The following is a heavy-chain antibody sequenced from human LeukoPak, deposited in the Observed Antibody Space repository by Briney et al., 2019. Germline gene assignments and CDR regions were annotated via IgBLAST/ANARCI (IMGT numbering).Heavy chain of an antibody. D-gene: IGHD4-23*01. CDR2: VNTTTGNP. J-gene: IGHJ4*02. Sequence: ASVNVSFTASGYSFTSQAINWVRQAPGQGLQWMGWVNTTTGNPTYAQGFTGRFVFSFDTSVSTAYLQISSLKAEDTAVYYCVGAETSVGYFDYWGQGTLVTVSS. CDR3: VGAETSVGYFDY. V-gene: IGHV7-4-1*02. CDR1: GYSFTSQA.